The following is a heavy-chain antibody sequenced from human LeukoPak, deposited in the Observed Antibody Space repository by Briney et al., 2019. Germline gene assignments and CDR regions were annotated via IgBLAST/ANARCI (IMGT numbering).Heavy chain of an antibody. CDR3: ARQLGYCSSTSCYADKVDY. CDR1: GGTISSSSYY. J-gene: IGHJ4*02. Sequence: SETLSLTCTVSGGTISSSSYYWGWIRQPPGKGLEWIGSIYYSGSTYYNPSLKSRVTISVDTSKNQFSLKLSSVTAADTAVYYCARQLGYCSSTSCYADKVDYWGQGTLVTVSS. V-gene: IGHV4-39*01. D-gene: IGHD2-2*01. CDR2: IYYSGST.